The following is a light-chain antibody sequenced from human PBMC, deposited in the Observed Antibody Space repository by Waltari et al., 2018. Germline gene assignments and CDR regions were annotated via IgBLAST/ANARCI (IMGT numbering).Light chain of an antibody. V-gene: IGLV1-44*01. CDR3: ATWDDSLGGPV. CDR2: ANN. J-gene: IGLJ3*02. CDR1: SFNIGDNT. Sequence: QSVLTQSPSAAATPGQRVSFSCSGRSFNIGDNTVSWYQHLPGAAPKLLIYANNQRPSGVPDRFSASKSGTSASLAISGLQSEDEALYYCATWDDSLGGPVFGGGTKVTVL.